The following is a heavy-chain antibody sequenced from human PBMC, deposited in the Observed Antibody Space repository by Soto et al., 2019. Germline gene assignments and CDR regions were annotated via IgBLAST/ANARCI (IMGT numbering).Heavy chain of an antibody. CDR1: GLTFSSYA. CDR3: AKRFRGVLLNPEVD. D-gene: IGHD3-10*01. CDR2: ISGSGGYT. J-gene: IGHJ4*02. Sequence: EVQLLESGGDLVQPGGSLRLSCVASGLTFSSYAMSWVRQAPGKGLEWVSVISGSGGYTDYADSVKGRFTISRDNSKNTLYLQMNSLLAEDTALYYCAKRFRGVLLNPEVDWGQGTLVTVSS. V-gene: IGHV3-23*01.